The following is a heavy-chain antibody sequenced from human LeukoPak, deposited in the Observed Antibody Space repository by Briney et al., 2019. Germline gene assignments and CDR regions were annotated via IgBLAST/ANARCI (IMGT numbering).Heavy chain of an antibody. CDR3: AKLKGWYGEGYFDY. Sequence: GGSLRLSCVPSGFTATSNNISCVRARLEKRLEWVSVIYSGGTTFYADSVKGRFTISRDNSKNTLYPQMNSLRADDTAVYYCAKLKGWYGEGYFDYWGQGTVVTVSS. D-gene: IGHD3-10*01. V-gene: IGHV3-53*01. J-gene: IGHJ4*02. CDR2: IYSGGTT. CDR1: GFTATSNN.